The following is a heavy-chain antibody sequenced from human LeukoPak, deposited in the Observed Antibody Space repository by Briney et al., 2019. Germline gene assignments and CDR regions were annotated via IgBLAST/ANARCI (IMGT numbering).Heavy chain of an antibody. CDR2: ISSSSSYI. V-gene: IGHV3-21*01. Sequence: PGGSLRLSCAASGFTFSSYSMNWVRQAPGKGLEWVSSISSSSSYIYYADSVKGRFTISRDNAKNSLYLQMNSLRAEDTAVYYCATARNCSSTSRYPNWFDPWGQGTLVTVSS. CDR1: GFTFSSYS. CDR3: ATARNCSSTSRYPNWFDP. D-gene: IGHD2-2*01. J-gene: IGHJ5*02.